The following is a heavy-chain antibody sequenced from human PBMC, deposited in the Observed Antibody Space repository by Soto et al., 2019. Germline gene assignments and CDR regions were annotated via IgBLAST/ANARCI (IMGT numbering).Heavy chain of an antibody. J-gene: IGHJ4*02. D-gene: IGHD3-22*01. CDR2: IYYSGST. CDR1: GGSISSGDYY. V-gene: IGHV4-30-4*01. Sequence: LFFTSTVSGGSISSGDYYWSWIRQPPGKGLEWIGYIYYSGSTYYNPSLKSRVTISVDTSKNQFSLKLSSVTAADTAVYYCASSYDSSGYYGYWGQGTLVTVSS. CDR3: ASSYDSSGYYGY.